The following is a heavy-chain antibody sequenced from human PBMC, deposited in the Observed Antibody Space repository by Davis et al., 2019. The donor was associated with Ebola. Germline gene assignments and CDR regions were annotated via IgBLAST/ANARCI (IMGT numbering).Heavy chain of an antibody. J-gene: IGHJ6*03. CDR3: ARIRLGAAAGDYYYYYYMDV. Sequence: SGPTLVRPTETLTLTCTVSGFSLSNARMGVSWIRQPPGKALEWLAHIFSNDEKSYSTSLKSRLTISKDTSKSQVVLTMTNMDPVDTATYYCARIRLGAAAGDYYYYYYMDVWGKGTTVTVSS. CDR2: IFSNDEK. D-gene: IGHD6-13*01. CDR1: GFSLSNARMG. V-gene: IGHV2-26*01.